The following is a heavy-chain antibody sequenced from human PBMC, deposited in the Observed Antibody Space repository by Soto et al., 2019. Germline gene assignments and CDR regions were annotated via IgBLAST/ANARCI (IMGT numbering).Heavy chain of an antibody. CDR3: ARAKWLLLWYFDY. Sequence: VKVSCKASGYTFTSYDINWVRQATGQGLEWMGWMNPNSGNTDYAQKFQGRVTMTTDTSTSTAYMELRSLRSDDTAVYYCARAKWLLLWYFDYWGQGTLVTVSS. V-gene: IGHV1-8*01. CDR1: GYTFTSYD. J-gene: IGHJ4*02. D-gene: IGHD3-22*01. CDR2: MNPNSGNT.